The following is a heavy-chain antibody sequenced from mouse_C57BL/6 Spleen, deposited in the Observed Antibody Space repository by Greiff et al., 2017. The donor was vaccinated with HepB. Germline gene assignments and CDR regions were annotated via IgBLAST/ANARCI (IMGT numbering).Heavy chain of an antibody. CDR2: IDPSDSYT. Sequence: VQLQQSGAELVKPGASVKLSCKASGYTFTSYWMQWVKQRPGQGLEWIGEIDPSDSYTNYNQKFKGKATLTVDTSSSTAYMQLSSLTSEDSAVYYCARWGGNFDYWGQGTTLTVSS. V-gene: IGHV1-50*01. CDR1: GYTFTSYW. J-gene: IGHJ2*01. CDR3: ARWGGNFDY.